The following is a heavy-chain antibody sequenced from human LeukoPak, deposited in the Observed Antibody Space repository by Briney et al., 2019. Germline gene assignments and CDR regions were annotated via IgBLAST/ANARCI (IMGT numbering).Heavy chain of an antibody. Sequence: GRSLRLSCAASGFTFSSYGMHWVRQAPGKGLEWVAVIWYDGSNKYYADSVKGRFTISRDNSKNTLYLQMNSLRAEDTAVYYCAKDTYYYDSSYVNYWGQGTLVTVSS. CDR3: AKDTYYYDSSYVNY. V-gene: IGHV3-33*06. J-gene: IGHJ4*02. D-gene: IGHD3-22*01. CDR2: IWYDGSNK. CDR1: GFTFSSYG.